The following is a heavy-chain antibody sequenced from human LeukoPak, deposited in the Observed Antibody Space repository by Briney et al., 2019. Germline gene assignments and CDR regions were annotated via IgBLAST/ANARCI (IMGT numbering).Heavy chain of an antibody. D-gene: IGHD6-13*01. Sequence: PSETLSLTCAVYGGSFSGYYWSWIRQPPGKGLEWIGEINHSGSTNYNPSLKSRVTISVDTSKNQFSLKLSSVTAADTAVYYCARADEYSSRVDYWGQGTLVTVSS. CDR3: ARADEYSSRVDY. V-gene: IGHV4-34*01. J-gene: IGHJ4*02. CDR2: INHSGST. CDR1: GGSFSGYY.